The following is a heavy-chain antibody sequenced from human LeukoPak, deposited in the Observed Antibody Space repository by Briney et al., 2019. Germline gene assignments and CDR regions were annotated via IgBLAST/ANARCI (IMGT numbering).Heavy chain of an antibody. CDR1: GLTISRYW. D-gene: IGHD2-2*02. CDR3: AYGLYSGLNWFDP. Sequence: GGSLRLSCAASGLTISRYWLTWVRQAPGKGLEWVANIKEDGSEKYYVDSVKGRFTISRDNARNSLYLEMHSLRAEDTALYFCAYGLYSGLNWFDPWGQGTLVTVSS. V-gene: IGHV3-7*01. CDR2: IKEDGSEK. J-gene: IGHJ5*02.